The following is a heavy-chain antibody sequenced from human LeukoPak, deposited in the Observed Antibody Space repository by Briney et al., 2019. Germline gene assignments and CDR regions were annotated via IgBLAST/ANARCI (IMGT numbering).Heavy chain of an antibody. D-gene: IGHD6-19*01. J-gene: IGHJ6*03. CDR3: ARVVAGYYYYYYMDV. Sequence: GESLRLSCAASGFAFNTYSMNWVRQAPGKGLEWVSGINWNGGSTGYADSVKGRFTISRDNAKNSLYLQMNSLRAEDTALYYCARVVAGYYYYYYMDVWGKGTTVTVSS. CDR1: GFAFNTYS. V-gene: IGHV3-20*04. CDR2: INWNGGST.